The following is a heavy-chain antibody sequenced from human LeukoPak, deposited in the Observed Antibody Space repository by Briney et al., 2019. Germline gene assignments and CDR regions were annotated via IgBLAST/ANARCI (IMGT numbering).Heavy chain of an antibody. D-gene: IGHD3-22*01. J-gene: IGHJ4*02. Sequence: SETLSLTCTVSGGSISGYYWNWIRQPPGKGLEWIGYIYYSGSTDYNPSLKSRVTMSVDTSRNQLSLKLSSVTAADTAVYYCARGSQYSSGWLTRFDYWGQGILVTVSS. CDR3: ARGSQYSSGWLTRFDY. CDR2: IYYSGST. V-gene: IGHV4-59*12. CDR1: GGSISGYY.